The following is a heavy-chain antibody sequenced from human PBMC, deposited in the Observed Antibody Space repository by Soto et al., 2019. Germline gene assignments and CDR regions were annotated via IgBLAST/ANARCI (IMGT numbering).Heavy chain of an antibody. CDR1: GYSFTSY. CDR3: ARQFPTDNYGNRLDP. CDR2: ISSGGTT. D-gene: IGHD4-17*01. V-gene: IGHV3-66*04. Sequence: KLSCKASGYSFTSYMTWIRQAPGKGLQWVADISSGGTTKYADSVRGRFSISRDMSKNTLYLQMNSLRVEDTAIYSCARQFPTDNYGNRLDPWGQGTLVTVSS. J-gene: IGHJ5*02.